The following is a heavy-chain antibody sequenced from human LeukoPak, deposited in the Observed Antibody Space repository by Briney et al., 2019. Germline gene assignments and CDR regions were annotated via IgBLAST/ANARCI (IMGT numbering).Heavy chain of an antibody. D-gene: IGHD3-10*01. V-gene: IGHV4-4*07. CDR2: IYTSGST. CDR3: ARGGYYYGSGSYYLDP. J-gene: IGHJ5*02. Sequence: SETLSLTCTVSGGSISSYYWSWIRQPAGKGLEWIGRIYTSGSTNYNPSLKSRVTMSVDTSKNQFSLKLSSVTAADTAVYYCARGGYYYGSGSYYLDPWGQGTLVTVFS. CDR1: GGSISSYY.